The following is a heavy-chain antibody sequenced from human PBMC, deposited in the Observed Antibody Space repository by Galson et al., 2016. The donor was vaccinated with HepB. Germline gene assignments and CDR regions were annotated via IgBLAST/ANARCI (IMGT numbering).Heavy chain of an antibody. CDR3: ARESTGRGVDAFDI. CDR1: GFTFSRYD. D-gene: IGHD3-16*01. J-gene: IGHJ3*02. V-gene: IGHV3-13*04. CDR2: IGGAGDT. Sequence: SLRLSCAASGFTFSRYDIHWVRQVTGKGQQWVSAIGGAGDTYYSGSVKGRFTISRENAKNSLYLQMNSLTAGDTAVYYCARESTGRGVDAFDIWGQGTMVIVSS.